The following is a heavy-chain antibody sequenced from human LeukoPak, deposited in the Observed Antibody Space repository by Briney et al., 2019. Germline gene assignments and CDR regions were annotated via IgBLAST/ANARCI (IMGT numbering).Heavy chain of an antibody. CDR2: ISSSSSTI. J-gene: IGHJ3*02. CDR3: ARVVVLWFRELFPDAFDI. Sequence: GGSLRLSCAASGFTFSSYSMNWVRQAPGKGLEWVSYISSSSSTIYYADSVKGRFTISRDNAKNSLYLQMNSLRDEDTAVYYCARVVVLWFRELFPDAFDIWGQGTMVTVPS. D-gene: IGHD3-10*01. CDR1: GFTFSSYS. V-gene: IGHV3-48*02.